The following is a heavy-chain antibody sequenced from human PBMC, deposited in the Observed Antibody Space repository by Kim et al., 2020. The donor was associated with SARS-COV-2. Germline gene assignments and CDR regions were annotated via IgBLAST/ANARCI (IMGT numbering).Heavy chain of an antibody. D-gene: IGHD2-15*01. V-gene: IGHV3-23*01. CDR3: ARWATPRYFDY. Sequence: GGSLRLSCLVSGLTFTTNGMNWVRQAPGKGLEWVATITDSSGTSTYYADPVKGRFTISRDNSKNTLYLQMNSLRVDDTAVYYCARWATPRYFDYWGQGILVTVS. CDR1: GLTFTTNG. CDR2: ITDSSGTS. J-gene: IGHJ4*02.